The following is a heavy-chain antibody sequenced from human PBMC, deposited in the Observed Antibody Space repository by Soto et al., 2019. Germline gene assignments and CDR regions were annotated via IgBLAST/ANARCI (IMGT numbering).Heavy chain of an antibody. D-gene: IGHD2-2*01. CDR3: AREIIVVVPAATNHYYYGMDV. Sequence: GGSLRLSCAASGFTFSSYAMHWVRQAPGKGLEWVAVISYDGSNKYYADSVKGRFTISRDNSKNTLYLQMNSLRAEDTAVYYCAREIIVVVPAATNHYYYGMDVWGQGTTVTVSS. CDR2: ISYDGSNK. J-gene: IGHJ6*02. V-gene: IGHV3-30-3*01. CDR1: GFTFSSYA.